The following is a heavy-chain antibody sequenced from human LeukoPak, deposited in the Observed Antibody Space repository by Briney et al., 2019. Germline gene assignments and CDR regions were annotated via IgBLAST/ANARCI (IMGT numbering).Heavy chain of an antibody. CDR2: IYTSWNT. CDR3: ASRPAAMPFEMYFQH. Sequence: SETLSLTCTVSGGSISSYYWSWIRQPAGKGLEWIGRIYTSWNTNYNPSLKSRVTMSVDTSKNQFSLKLSSVTAADTAVYYCASRPAAMPFEMYFQHWGQGTLVTVSS. J-gene: IGHJ1*01. CDR1: GGSISSYY. D-gene: IGHD2-2*01. V-gene: IGHV4-4*07.